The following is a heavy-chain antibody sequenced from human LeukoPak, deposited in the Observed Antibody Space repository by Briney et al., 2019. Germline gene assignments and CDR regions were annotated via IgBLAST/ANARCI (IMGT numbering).Heavy chain of an antibody. CDR3: ARDRGWRSSGYYLYYFDF. J-gene: IGHJ4*02. CDR2: IKGDGSEK. V-gene: IGHV3-7*01. D-gene: IGHD3-22*01. CDR1: GFTLSGYF. Sequence: GGSLRLSCAASGFTLSGYFMSWVRQAPGEGLEWVASIKGDGSEKYYVDSVKGRFTISRDNAKNSLYLQMNSLGAEDTAVYYCARDRGWRSSGYYLYYFDFWGQGTLVTVSS.